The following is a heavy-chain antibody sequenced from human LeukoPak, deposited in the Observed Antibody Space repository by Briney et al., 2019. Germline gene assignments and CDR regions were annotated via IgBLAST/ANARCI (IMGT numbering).Heavy chain of an antibody. CDR1: GGSISSGSYY. D-gene: IGHD1-7*01. V-gene: IGHV4-61*02. Sequence: SETLSLTCTVSGGSISSGSYYWSWIRQPAGKGLEWIGRIYTSGSTNYNPSLKSRVTISVDTSKNQFSLKLSSVTAADTAVYYCARSWNYGPDAFDIWGQGTMVTVSS. J-gene: IGHJ3*02. CDR2: IYTSGST. CDR3: ARSWNYGPDAFDI.